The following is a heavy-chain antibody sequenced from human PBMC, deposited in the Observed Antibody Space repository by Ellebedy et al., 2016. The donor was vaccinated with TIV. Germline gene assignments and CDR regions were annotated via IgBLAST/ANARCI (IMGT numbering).Heavy chain of an antibody. CDR2: TRLDGSQK. CDR3: AREMVAPGPDDVYYGMDV. CDR1: GFTFSSYW. Sequence: GGSLRLSCAVSGFTFSSYWMSWVRQGPGKGLEWVANTRLDGSQKYYADSVKGRFTISRDNSKSTVFLQMNSRGAEDSAVYYCAREMVAPGPDDVYYGMDVWGQGTTVTVSS. J-gene: IGHJ6*02. D-gene: IGHD2-15*01. V-gene: IGHV3-7*01.